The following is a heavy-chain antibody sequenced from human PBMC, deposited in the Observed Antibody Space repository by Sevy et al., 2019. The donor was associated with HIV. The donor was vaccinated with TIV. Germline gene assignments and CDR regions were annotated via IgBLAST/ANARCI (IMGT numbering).Heavy chain of an antibody. D-gene: IGHD2-8*01. CDR3: AREGCTKPHDY. Sequence: GGSLRLSCAASGFTFRKYSMSWVRQPPGKGLEWVSTLSFGCGEINYADSVKGRFTISRDNSKSLVYLQMNNLRPEDTAVYYCAREGCTKPHDYWGQGTLVTVSS. CDR2: LSFGCGEI. CDR1: GFTFRKYS. V-gene: IGHV3-23*01. J-gene: IGHJ4*02.